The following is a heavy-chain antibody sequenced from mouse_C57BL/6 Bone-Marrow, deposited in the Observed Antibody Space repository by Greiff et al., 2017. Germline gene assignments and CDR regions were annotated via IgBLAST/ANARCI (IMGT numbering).Heavy chain of an antibody. Sequence: QVQLQQPGAELVKPGASVKLSCKASGYTFTSYWMHWVKQRPGQGLEWIGMIHPNSGSTNYNEKFKSKATLTVDKSSSTAYMQLSSLTSEDSAVYYCARRDTTGYWYFDGWGTGTTVTVSS. CDR1: GYTFTSYW. J-gene: IGHJ1*03. CDR2: IHPNSGST. V-gene: IGHV1-64*01. D-gene: IGHD2-14*01. CDR3: ARRDTTGYWYFDG.